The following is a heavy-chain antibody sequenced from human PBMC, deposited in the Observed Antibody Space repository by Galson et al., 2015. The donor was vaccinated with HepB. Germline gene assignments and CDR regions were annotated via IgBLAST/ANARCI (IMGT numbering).Heavy chain of an antibody. Sequence: SVKVSCKASGGSFSSFAISWVRQAPGQGLEWMGGIMPVFAIVNYAQKFQDRVTITADTSTRTTTAYMELSSLTSYDTAVYYCARGMGDGNNLVRYYYYGLDVWGQGTTVTVSS. D-gene: IGHD5-24*01. CDR2: IMPVFAIV. CDR1: GGSFSSFA. V-gene: IGHV1-69*10. CDR3: ARGMGDGNNLVRYYYYGLDV. J-gene: IGHJ6*02.